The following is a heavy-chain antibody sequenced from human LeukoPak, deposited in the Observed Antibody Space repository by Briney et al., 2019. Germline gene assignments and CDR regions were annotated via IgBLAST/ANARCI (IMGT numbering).Heavy chain of an antibody. V-gene: IGHV4-4*07. Sequence: PSETLSLTCTVPGGSISSYYWGWIRQPAGKGLEWIGRIYTSGSTNYNPSLKSRVTMSVDTSKNQFSLKLSSVPAADTAVYYCARVQWGGHNSDWFDPWGQGTLVTVSS. D-gene: IGHD4-23*01. J-gene: IGHJ5*02. CDR3: ARVQWGGHNSDWFDP. CDR1: GGSISSYY. CDR2: IYTSGST.